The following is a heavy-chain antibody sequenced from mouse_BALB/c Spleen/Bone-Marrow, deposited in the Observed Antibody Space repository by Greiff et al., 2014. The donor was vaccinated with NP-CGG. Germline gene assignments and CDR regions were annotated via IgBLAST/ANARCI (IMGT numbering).Heavy chain of an antibody. D-gene: IGHD1-1*01. CDR3: ARASVVPYYFDF. Sequence: QVQLQQSGAELMKPGASVKISCKATGYTFSNYWIDWVKQRPGHGLEWIGEILPGSGTANYNEKFKGKATFTADTSSNTAYMQLSSLTSEDSALYYCARASVVPYYFDFWGQGTTLTASS. J-gene: IGHJ2*01. CDR2: ILPGSGTA. V-gene: IGHV1-9*01. CDR1: GYTFSNYW.